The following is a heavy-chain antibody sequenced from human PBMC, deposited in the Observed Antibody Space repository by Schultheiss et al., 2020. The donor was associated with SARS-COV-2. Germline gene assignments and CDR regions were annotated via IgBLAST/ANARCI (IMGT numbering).Heavy chain of an antibody. CDR2: IYYSGST. V-gene: IGHV4-39*01. CDR1: GDSMSSSTYY. Sequence: GSLRLSCTVSGDSMSSSTYYWGWIRQPPGKGLEWIGSIYYSGSTYYNPSLKSRVTMSVDTSKSQLSLKLSSVTAADTAVYYCARHLIAVAGLFDYWAQGTLVTVSS. D-gene: IGHD6-19*01. CDR3: ARHLIAVAGLFDY. J-gene: IGHJ4*02.